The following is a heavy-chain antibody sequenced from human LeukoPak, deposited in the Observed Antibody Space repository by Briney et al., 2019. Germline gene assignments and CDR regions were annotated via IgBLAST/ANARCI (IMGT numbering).Heavy chain of an antibody. Sequence: TSETLSLTCTVSGGSISSYYWSWIRQPPGKGLEWIGYIYTSGSTNYNPSLKSRVTISVDTSKNQFSLKLSSVTAADTAVYYCARGLGVLWQVTGYRGRSRFDPWGQGTLVTVSS. D-gene: IGHD5-18*01. CDR2: IYTSGST. V-gene: IGHV4-4*09. CDR1: GGSISSYY. CDR3: ARGLGVLWQVTGYRGRSRFDP. J-gene: IGHJ5*02.